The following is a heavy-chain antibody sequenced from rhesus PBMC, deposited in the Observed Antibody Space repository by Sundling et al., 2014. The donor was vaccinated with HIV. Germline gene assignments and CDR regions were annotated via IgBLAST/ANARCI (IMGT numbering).Heavy chain of an antibody. CDR3: ARIPGYNGARYFDL. CDR2: IYWDDNK. J-gene: IGHJ2*01. D-gene: IGHD5-42*01. Sequence: QVTLKESGPALVKPTQTLTLTCTFSGFSLSTSGLGVGWIRQPSRKTLEWLAHIYWDDNKRYSLSLENRLTISKDTSKNQVVLTMTSMDPVDTATYFCARIPGYNGARYFDLWGPGAPIT. CDR1: GFSLSTSGLG. V-gene: IGHV2-174*02.